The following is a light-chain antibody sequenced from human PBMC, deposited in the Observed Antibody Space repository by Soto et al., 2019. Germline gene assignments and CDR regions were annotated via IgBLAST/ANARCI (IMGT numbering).Light chain of an antibody. J-gene: IGKJ1*01. V-gene: IGKV1-5*01. CDR3: QQYNSYWT. CDR2: DAS. Sequence: DIQMTQSPSTLSASVGDTVTVTCRASQSVSGWLAWYQQKPGEAPKLLIYDASSLESGVPSRFSGSGSGTELTLTISSLQPDDFATYYCQQYNSYWTFGQGTKVDIK. CDR1: QSVSGW.